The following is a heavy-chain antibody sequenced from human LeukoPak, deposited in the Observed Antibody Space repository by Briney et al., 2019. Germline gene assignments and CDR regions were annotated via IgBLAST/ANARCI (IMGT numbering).Heavy chain of an antibody. Sequence: PGGSLRLSCAASGFTFSSYEMNWVRQAPGKGLQWVSDISSSGTTIYYADPVKGRFTISRDNAKNSLYLQMNSLRAEDTAVYYCARYRIQLVAGYFDYWGQGTLVTASS. CDR3: ARYRIQLVAGYFDY. D-gene: IGHD6-6*01. J-gene: IGHJ4*02. CDR2: ISSSGTTI. CDR1: GFTFSSYE. V-gene: IGHV3-48*03.